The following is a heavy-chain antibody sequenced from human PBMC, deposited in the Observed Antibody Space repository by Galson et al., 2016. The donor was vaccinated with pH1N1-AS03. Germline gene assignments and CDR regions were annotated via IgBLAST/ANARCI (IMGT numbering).Heavy chain of an antibody. D-gene: IGHD3-3*01. CDR1: GFTFSAYS. CDR2: ISSSSSSI. V-gene: IGHV3-48*01. CDR3: AREDFWDGFDI. Sequence: LRLSCAASGFTFSAYSMNWVRQAPGKGLEWLSCISSSSSSIYYAASVKGRFTISRDNANNPLFLLMNSLRAEDTAVYFCAREDFWDGFDIWGHGTTVSVSS. J-gene: IGHJ3*02.